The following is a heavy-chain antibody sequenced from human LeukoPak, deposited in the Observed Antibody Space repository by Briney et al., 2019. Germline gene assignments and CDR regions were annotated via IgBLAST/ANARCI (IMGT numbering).Heavy chain of an antibody. CDR3: ARGGITMIVVVPSPFDY. CDR1: GYTISSGYY. J-gene: IGHJ4*02. D-gene: IGHD3-22*01. Sequence: PSETLSLTCAVSGYTISSGYYWGCLRPPPGKGLGWIGSIYHSGSTYYNPSLKSRVTISVDTSKNQFSLKLSSVTAADTAVYYCARGGITMIVVVPSPFDYWGQGTLVTVSS. V-gene: IGHV4-38-2*01. CDR2: IYHSGST.